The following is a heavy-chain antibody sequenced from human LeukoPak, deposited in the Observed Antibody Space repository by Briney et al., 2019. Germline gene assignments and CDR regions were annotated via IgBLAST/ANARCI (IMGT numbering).Heavy chain of an antibody. CDR2: ISYDGSNK. Sequence: GGSLRLSCAASGFTFSSYGMHWVRQAPGKGLEWVAVISYDGSNKYYADSVKGRFTISRDNSKNTLYLQMNSLRAEDTAMYYCANRGDTAMVLDYWGQGTLVTVSS. CDR3: ANRGDTAMVLDY. CDR1: GFTFSSYG. D-gene: IGHD5-18*01. J-gene: IGHJ4*02. V-gene: IGHV3-30*18.